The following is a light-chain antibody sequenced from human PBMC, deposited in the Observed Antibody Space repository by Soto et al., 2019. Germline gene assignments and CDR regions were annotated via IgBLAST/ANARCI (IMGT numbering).Light chain of an antibody. CDR2: RAS. J-gene: IGKJ3*01. CDR1: QIINTW. Sequence: DIQMTQSPSSLSASVGDRVTITCRASQIINTWLAWYQQKPGKAPKLLIYRASNLVNGVPSWFSVSGSGTEFNLTISSLQPDDFSIYYCKQYETYSGTFGPGTKVDL. V-gene: IGKV1-5*03. CDR3: KQYETYSGT.